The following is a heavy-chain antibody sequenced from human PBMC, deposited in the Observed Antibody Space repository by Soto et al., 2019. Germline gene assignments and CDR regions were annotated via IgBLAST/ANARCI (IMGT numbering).Heavy chain of an antibody. V-gene: IGHV3-74*01. J-gene: IGHJ4*02. CDR2: INPESTTL. CDR1: EITLNIYW. Sequence: EAQLVESGGGLVQPGGSLTLSCTASEITLNIYWMHWIRQAPGKGLVWVSRINPESTTLTYADSVTGRFTISRDSAKNTLQLQMNGLSAEDTAIYYFTEDTFGALDSWGQGTLVTVSS. CDR3: TEDTFGALDS. D-gene: IGHD3-10*01.